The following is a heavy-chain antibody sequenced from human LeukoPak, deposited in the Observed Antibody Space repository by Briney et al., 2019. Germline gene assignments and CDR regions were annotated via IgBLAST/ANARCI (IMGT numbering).Heavy chain of an antibody. Sequence: ASVKVSCKASGYTFTSYDINWVRQATGQGLEWMGWMNPNSGNTGYAQKFQGRVTMTRNTSISTAYMELSSLRSEDTAVYYCAREVTMVRGVIIVGDWFDPWGQGTLVTVSS. J-gene: IGHJ5*02. D-gene: IGHD3-10*01. CDR1: GYTFTSYD. V-gene: IGHV1-8*01. CDR3: AREVTMVRGVIIVGDWFDP. CDR2: MNPNSGNT.